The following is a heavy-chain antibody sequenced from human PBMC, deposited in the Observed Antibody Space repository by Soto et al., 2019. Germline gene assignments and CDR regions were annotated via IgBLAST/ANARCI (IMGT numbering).Heavy chain of an antibody. CDR2: IYYSGST. Sequence: PSETLSLTCTVSGGSISSGDYYWSWIRQPPGKGLEWIGYIYYSGSTYYNPSLKSQDTISVDTSKNQFSLKLSSVTAADTAVYYCAREGSSSRVDYGMDVWGQGTTVTVSS. CDR1: GGSISSGDYY. J-gene: IGHJ6*02. CDR3: AREGSSSRVDYGMDV. V-gene: IGHV4-30-4*01. D-gene: IGHD6-6*01.